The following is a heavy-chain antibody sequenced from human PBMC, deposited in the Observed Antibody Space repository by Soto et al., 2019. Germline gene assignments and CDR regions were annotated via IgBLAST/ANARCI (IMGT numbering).Heavy chain of an antibody. CDR2: IVVGSGNT. CDR3: AGSRYYYDSSGAPSFDY. CDR1: GFTFTSSA. Sequence: SVKVSCKASGFTFTSSAVQWVRQARGQRLEWIGWIVVGSGNTNYAQKFQERVTITRDMSTSTAYMELSSLRSEDTAVYYCAGSRYYYDSSGAPSFDYWGQGSLVTVSS. V-gene: IGHV1-58*01. J-gene: IGHJ4*02. D-gene: IGHD3-22*01.